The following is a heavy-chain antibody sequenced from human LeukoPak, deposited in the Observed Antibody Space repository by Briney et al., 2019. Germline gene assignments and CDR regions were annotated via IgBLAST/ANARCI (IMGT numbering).Heavy chain of an antibody. V-gene: IGHV3-49*04. CDR1: GFTFGDFA. CDR2: IRSKAYGGTT. J-gene: IGHJ4*02. Sequence: GGSLRLSCTGSGFTFGDFALGWVRQSLGEGLEWVGFIRSKAYGGTTEYAASVKGRFTISRDDSKSITYLQMSSLKSEDTGVYYCTTTRTITSIWYYFDYWGQGALVTVSS. CDR3: TTTRTITSIWYYFDY. D-gene: IGHD6-13*01.